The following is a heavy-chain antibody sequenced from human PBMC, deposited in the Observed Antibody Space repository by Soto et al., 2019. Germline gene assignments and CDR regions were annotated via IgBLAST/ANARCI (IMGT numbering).Heavy chain of an antibody. CDR1: GFTFSSYG. D-gene: IGHD6-19*01. Sequence: GGSLGLSCAASGFTFSSYGMHWVRQAPGKGLEWVAVISYDGSNKYYADSVKGRFTISRDNSKNTLYLQMNSLRAEDTAVYYCANSGSGWYYFDYWGQGTLVTVSS. J-gene: IGHJ4*02. CDR2: ISYDGSNK. V-gene: IGHV3-30*18. CDR3: ANSGSGWYYFDY.